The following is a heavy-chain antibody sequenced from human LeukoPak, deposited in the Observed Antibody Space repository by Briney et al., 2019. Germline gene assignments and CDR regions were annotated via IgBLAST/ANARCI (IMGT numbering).Heavy chain of an antibody. CDR2: ISGSGGST. D-gene: IGHD3-9*01. J-gene: IGHJ4*02. V-gene: IGHV3-23*01. Sequence: GGSLRLSCAASGFTFSSSAMNWVRQAPGKGLQWVSAISGSGGSTYYADSVKGRFTISRDNSKNTLYLQMNSLRAEDTAVYYCAAYDILTGLDYWGQGTLVTVSS. CDR3: AAYDILTGLDY. CDR1: GFTFSSSA.